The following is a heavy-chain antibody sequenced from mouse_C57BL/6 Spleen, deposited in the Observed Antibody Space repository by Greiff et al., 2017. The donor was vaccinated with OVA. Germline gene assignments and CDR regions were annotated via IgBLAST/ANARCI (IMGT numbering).Heavy chain of an antibody. CDR3: AREGRDSSGLYAMDY. Sequence: VQLQQSGAELVRPGSSVKLSCKASGYTFTSYWMHWVKQRPIQGLEWIGNIDPSDSETHYNQKFKDKATLTVDKSSSTAYMQLSSLTSEDSAVYYCAREGRDSSGLYAMDYWGQGTSVTVSS. CDR1: GYTFTSYW. CDR2: IDPSDSET. V-gene: IGHV1-52*01. J-gene: IGHJ4*01. D-gene: IGHD3-2*02.